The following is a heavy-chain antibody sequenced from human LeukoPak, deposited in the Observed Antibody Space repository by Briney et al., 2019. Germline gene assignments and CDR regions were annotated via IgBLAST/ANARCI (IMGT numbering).Heavy chain of an antibody. J-gene: IGHJ6*02. Sequence: PGGSLGLSCAASGFTFSDYYMSWIRQAPGKGLEWVSYISSSGSTIYYADSVKGRFTISRDNAKNSLYLQMNSLRAEDTAVYYCARYNYYGSGNYGMDVWGQGTTVTVSS. CDR2: ISSSGSTI. V-gene: IGHV3-11*01. CDR3: ARYNYYGSGNYGMDV. D-gene: IGHD3-10*01. CDR1: GFTFSDYY.